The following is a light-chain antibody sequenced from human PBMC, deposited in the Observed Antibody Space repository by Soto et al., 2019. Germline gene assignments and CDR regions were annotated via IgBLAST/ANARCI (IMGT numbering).Light chain of an antibody. J-gene: IGLJ2*01. CDR2: DVS. CDR1: SSDVGGYNY. V-gene: IGLV2-14*01. Sequence: QSALTQPASVSGSPGQSITISCTGTSSDVGGYNYVSWYQQHPGKAPKLMICDVSNRPSGVSNRFSGSKSGNTASLTISGLQAEDEADYYCSSYTSSSTLVFGGGTKLTRP. CDR3: SSYTSSSTLV.